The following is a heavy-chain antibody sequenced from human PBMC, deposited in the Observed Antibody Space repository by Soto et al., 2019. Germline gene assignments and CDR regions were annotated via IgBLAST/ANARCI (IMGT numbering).Heavy chain of an antibody. CDR2: ISYDGSNK. V-gene: IGHV3-30-3*01. Sequence: QVQLVESGGGVVQPGRSLRLSCAASGFTFSSYAMHWVRQAPGKGLEWVAVISYDGSNKYYADSVKGRFTISRDNSKNTLYLQMNSLRAEDTAVYYCARDRRDGYNRNLDYWGQGTLVTVSS. D-gene: IGHD5-12*01. CDR3: ARDRRDGYNRNLDY. J-gene: IGHJ4*02. CDR1: GFTFSSYA.